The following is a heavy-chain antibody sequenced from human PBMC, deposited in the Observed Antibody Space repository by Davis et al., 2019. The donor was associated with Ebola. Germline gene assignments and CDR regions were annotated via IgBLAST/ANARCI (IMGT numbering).Heavy chain of an antibody. CDR1: GFTFSSYP. CDR2: IKSKTDGGTT. J-gene: IGHJ4*02. Sequence: GESLKISCAASGFTFSSYPMHWVRQAPGKGLEWVGRIKSKTDGGTTDYAAPVKGRFTISRDDSKNTLYLQMNSLKTEDTAVYYCITVKQQLILSSTWWGQGTLVTVSS. V-gene: IGHV3-15*01. CDR3: ITVKQQLILSSTW. D-gene: IGHD6-13*01.